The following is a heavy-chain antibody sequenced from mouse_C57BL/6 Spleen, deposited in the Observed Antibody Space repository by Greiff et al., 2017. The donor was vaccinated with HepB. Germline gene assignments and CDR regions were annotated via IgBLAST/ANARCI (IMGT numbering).Heavy chain of an antibody. CDR2: ISGGGGNT. Sequence: EVKLMESGGGLVKPGGSLKLSCAASGFTFSSYTMSWVRQTPEKRLEWVATISGGGGNTYYPDSVKGRFTISRDNAKNTLYLQMSSLRSEDTALYYCARHMGVFTTVVAVDYWGQGTTLTVSS. J-gene: IGHJ2*01. CDR1: GFTFSSYT. V-gene: IGHV5-9*01. D-gene: IGHD1-1*01. CDR3: ARHMGVFTTVVAVDY.